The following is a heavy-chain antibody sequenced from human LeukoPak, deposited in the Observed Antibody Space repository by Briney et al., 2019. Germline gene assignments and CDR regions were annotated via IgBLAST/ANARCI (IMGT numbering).Heavy chain of an antibody. D-gene: IGHD3-3*01. J-gene: IGHJ5*02. V-gene: IGHV4-61*02. CDR3: AGVNREWLLWSWFDP. CDR2: IYTSGST. CDR1: GGSISSGSYY. Sequence: PSETLSLTCTVSGGSISSGSYYWSWIRQPAGKGLEWIGRIYTSGSTNYNPSLKSRVTISVDTSKNQFSLKLSSVTAADTAVYYCAGVNREWLLWSWFDPWGQGTLVTVSS.